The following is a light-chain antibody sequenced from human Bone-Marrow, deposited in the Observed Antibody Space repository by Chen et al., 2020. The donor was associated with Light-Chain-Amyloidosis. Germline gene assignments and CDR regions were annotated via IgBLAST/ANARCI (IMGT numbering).Light chain of an antibody. CDR1: QSISSY. J-gene: IGKJ2*01. Sequence: DIQMTQCPSSLSASVGDRVTITCRASQSISSYLNWYQQKPGKAPKLLIYAASSLQSGVPSRFRGSGSGTDFTLTISSLQPEDFATYYCQQSYSTPPTFGQGTKLEIK. CDR3: QQSYSTPPT. V-gene: IGKV1-39*01. CDR2: AAS.